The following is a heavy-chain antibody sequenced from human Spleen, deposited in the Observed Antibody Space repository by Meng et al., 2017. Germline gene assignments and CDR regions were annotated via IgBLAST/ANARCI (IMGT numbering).Heavy chain of an antibody. CDR3: TTLYGDSIS. Sequence: QLQLQESDSRLVKPSQTRSLTCGVSGGSISRGAYSWSWIRQPPGKGLECIGYIYHTGSTYYNPSVKSRVTMSVDKSQNHFSLKLTSVTAADTAVYYCTTLYGDSISWGQGTLVTVSS. CDR2: IYHTGST. V-gene: IGHV4-30-2*01. D-gene: IGHD4-17*01. J-gene: IGHJ4*02. CDR1: GGSISRGAYS.